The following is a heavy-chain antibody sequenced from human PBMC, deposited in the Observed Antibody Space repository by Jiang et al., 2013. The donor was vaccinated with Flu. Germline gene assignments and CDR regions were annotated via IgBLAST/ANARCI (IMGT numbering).Heavy chain of an antibody. CDR2: IYYSGST. CDR3: ARCGSKDVVVVAATSSYYYYGMDV. CDR1: GGSISSYY. J-gene: IGHJ6*02. D-gene: IGHD2-15*01. Sequence: KPSETLSLTCTVSGGSISSYYWNWIRQPPGKGLEWIGYIYYSGSTNYNPSLKSRVTISVDTSKNQFSLKLSSVTAADTAVYYCARCGSKDVVVVAATSSYYYYGMDVWGQGTTVTVSS. V-gene: IGHV4-59*01.